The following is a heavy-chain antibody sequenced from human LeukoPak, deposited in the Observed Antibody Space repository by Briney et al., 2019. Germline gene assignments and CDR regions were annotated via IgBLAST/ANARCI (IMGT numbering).Heavy chain of an antibody. CDR1: GLTFSYFA. V-gene: IGHV3-64*04. D-gene: IGHD2-21*01. J-gene: IGHJ4*01. Sequence: GGSLRLSCSASGLTFSYFAMHWVRQPPGKGLEYVSAISSNGGSTYYADSVKGRFTISRDNSKNTLYLQMNSLRAEDTAVYYCAKDGDAYPYYFDYWGHGTLVTVSS. CDR3: AKDGDAYPYYFDY. CDR2: ISSNGGST.